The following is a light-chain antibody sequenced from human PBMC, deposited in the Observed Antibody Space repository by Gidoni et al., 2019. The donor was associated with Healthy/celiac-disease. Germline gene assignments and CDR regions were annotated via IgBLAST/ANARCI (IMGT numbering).Light chain of an antibody. CDR1: QSVSSY. V-gene: IGKV3-11*01. J-gene: IGKJ4*01. CDR2: DAS. Sequence: EIVLTQSPATLSLSPGERATLSCRASQSVSSYLAWYQQKPCQAPRLLISDASNMATGIPARFSGSVSGTVFTLTISSLDPEDFAVYYCQQRSNWPLTFGGGTKVEIK. CDR3: QQRSNWPLT.